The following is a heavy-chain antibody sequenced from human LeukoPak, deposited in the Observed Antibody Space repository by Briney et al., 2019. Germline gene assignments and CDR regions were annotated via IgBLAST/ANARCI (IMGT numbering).Heavy chain of an antibody. Sequence: GGSLRLSCAASGFTFSSYWMSWVRQAPGKGLEWVANIKQDGSEKYYVDSVKGRFTISRDNAKNSLYLQMNSLRAEDTAVYYCASPVPHCSSTSCLPDYWGQGTLVTVSS. CDR2: IKQDGSEK. D-gene: IGHD2-2*01. CDR3: ASPVPHCSSTSCLPDY. CDR1: GFTFSSYW. J-gene: IGHJ4*02. V-gene: IGHV3-7*01.